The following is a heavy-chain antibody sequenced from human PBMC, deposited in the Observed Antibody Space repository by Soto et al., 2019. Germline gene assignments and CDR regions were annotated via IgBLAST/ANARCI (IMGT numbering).Heavy chain of an antibody. Sequence: QVQLVQSGAEVKKPGASVKVCKASGYTFTSYGISWVRQAPGQGLEWMGWISAYNGNTNYAQKLQGRVTMTTDTSTSTAYMELRSLRSDDTAVYYCARDYGGNSGRVAYYYGMDVWGQGTTVTVSS. J-gene: IGHJ6*02. CDR2: ISAYNGNT. D-gene: IGHD4-17*01. V-gene: IGHV1-18*01. CDR1: GYTFTSYG. CDR3: ARDYGGNSGRVAYYYGMDV.